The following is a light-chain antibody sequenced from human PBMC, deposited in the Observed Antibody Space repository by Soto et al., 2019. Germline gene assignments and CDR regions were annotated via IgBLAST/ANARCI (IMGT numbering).Light chain of an antibody. J-gene: IGKJ3*01. V-gene: IGKV3D-15*01. CDR3: HQRSDWPPVT. CDR1: QSISSN. Sequence: EIVMTQSPATLSVSPGERATLSCRASQSISSNLAWSQQKHGPGPRLLLFRTASRATGIPARFSGSGSGTGFAFTISSRGPEDVEVSYCHQRSDWPPVTFGPGTKVDI. CDR2: RTA.